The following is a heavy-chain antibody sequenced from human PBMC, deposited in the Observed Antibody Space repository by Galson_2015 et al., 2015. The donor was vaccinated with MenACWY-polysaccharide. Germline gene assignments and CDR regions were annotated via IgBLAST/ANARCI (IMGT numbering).Heavy chain of an antibody. J-gene: IGHJ5*02. CDR3: AKDSTDFWSVAGRFDH. CDR1: GFTFTSYA. CDR2: IRSSGTNT. V-gene: IGHV3-23*01. D-gene: IGHD3-3*01. Sequence: SLRLSCAASGFTFTSYAMSWVRQAPGKGLEWVSAIRSSGTNTYYADSVKGRFTISRDNSKNTLHLQMNSLRAGDTAVYYCAKDSTDFWSVAGRFDHWGQGTLVTVSS.